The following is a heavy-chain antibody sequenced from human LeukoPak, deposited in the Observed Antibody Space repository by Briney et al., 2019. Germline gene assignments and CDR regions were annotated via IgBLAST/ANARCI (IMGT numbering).Heavy chain of an antibody. D-gene: IGHD1-1*01. Sequence: GASVKVSCKASGYTFTGYYMHWVRPAPGQGLEWMGWINPNSGGTNYAQKFQGRVTMTRDTSISTAYMDLSRLRSDDTAVYYCARGGNWSPYGMDVWGQGTTVTVSS. CDR1: GYTFTGYY. CDR3: ARGGNWSPYGMDV. J-gene: IGHJ6*02. V-gene: IGHV1-2*02. CDR2: INPNSGGT.